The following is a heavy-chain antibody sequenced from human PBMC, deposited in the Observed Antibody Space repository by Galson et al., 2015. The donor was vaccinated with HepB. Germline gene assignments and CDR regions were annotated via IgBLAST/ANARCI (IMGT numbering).Heavy chain of an antibody. Sequence: SVKVSCKASGGTFSCYAISWVRQAPGQGLEWMGGIIPIFGTANYAQKFQGRVTITADESTSTAYMELSSLRSEDTAVYYCARTGTSYYYDSSAQNLDYWGQGTLVTVSS. D-gene: IGHD3-22*01. CDR3: ARTGTSYYYDSSAQNLDY. V-gene: IGHV1-69*13. CDR1: GGTFSCYA. CDR2: IIPIFGTA. J-gene: IGHJ4*02.